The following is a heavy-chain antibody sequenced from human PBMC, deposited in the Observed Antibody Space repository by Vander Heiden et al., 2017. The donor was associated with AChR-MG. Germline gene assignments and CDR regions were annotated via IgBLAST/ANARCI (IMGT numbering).Heavy chain of an antibody. D-gene: IGHD2-15*01. CDR2: IYHSGST. CDR3: ARDIVVVVAPSRFDP. V-gene: IGHV4-38-2*02. CDR1: GYSISSGYY. J-gene: IGHJ5*02. Sequence: QVQLQESGPGLVKPSETLSLTCAVSGYSISSGYYWGWIRQPPGKGLEWIGSIYHSGSTYYNPSLKSRVTISVDTSKNQFSLKLSSVTAADTAVYYCARDIVVVVAPSRFDPWGQGTLVTVSS.